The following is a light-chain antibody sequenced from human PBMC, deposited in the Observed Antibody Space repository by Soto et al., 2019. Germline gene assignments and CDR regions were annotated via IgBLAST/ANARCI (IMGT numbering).Light chain of an antibody. V-gene: IGKV3-15*01. CDR1: QSVSSTY. CDR2: GAS. CDR3: QQYNNWPRT. J-gene: IGKJ1*01. Sequence: EVVMPQSPGTLSLSPGERATLSCRASQSVSSTYLAWYQQKPGQVPRVLIYGASTRATEIPARFSGSGSGTEFTLTIDSLQSEDFAVYYCQQYNNWPRTFGQGTKVDIK.